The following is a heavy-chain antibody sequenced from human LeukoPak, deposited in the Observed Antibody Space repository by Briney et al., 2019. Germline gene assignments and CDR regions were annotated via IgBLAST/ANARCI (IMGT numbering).Heavy chain of an antibody. J-gene: IGHJ4*02. V-gene: IGHV3-48*04. D-gene: IGHD3-10*01. CDR1: GFTFSSHG. CDR3: AKDFPDGSRNWGFNY. CDR2: IDTSREKK. Sequence: PGGSLRLSCAASGFTFSSHGMNWVRQAPGKGLEWIAYIDTSREKKYYTDSAKGRFTISRDNAKNSLFLQMYSLRAGDTAVYYCAKDFPDGSRNWGFNYWGQGTLVTVSS.